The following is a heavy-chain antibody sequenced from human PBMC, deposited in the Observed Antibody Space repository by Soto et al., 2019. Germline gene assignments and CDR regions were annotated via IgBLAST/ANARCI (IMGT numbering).Heavy chain of an antibody. Sequence: QVQLVQSGAEVKKPGASVKVSCKASGYTFTNYGIDWVRQAPGQRLEWLGRINAGTGDTDRSPRFQGRVTITRDASAPIAYMELSSLTSEDTAVYYCVSNQKGTYTGMDVWGQGTTVTVSS. CDR2: INAGTGDT. CDR3: VSNQKGTYTGMDV. D-gene: IGHD5-18*01. CDR1: GYTFTNYG. V-gene: IGHV1-3*01. J-gene: IGHJ6*02.